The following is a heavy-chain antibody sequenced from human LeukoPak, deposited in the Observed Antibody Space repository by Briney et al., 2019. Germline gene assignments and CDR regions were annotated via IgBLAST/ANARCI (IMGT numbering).Heavy chain of an antibody. CDR3: ARDRVGILTGYGMDV. J-gene: IGHJ6*02. Sequence: GGSLRLSCAASGFMFSSYGMHWVRQAPGKGLEWVAVIWYDGSNKYYADSVRGRFTISRDNSKNTLYLQMNSLRAEDTAVYYCARDRVGILTGYGMDVWGQGTTVTVSS. CDR2: IWYDGSNK. D-gene: IGHD3-9*01. V-gene: IGHV3-33*01. CDR1: GFMFSSYG.